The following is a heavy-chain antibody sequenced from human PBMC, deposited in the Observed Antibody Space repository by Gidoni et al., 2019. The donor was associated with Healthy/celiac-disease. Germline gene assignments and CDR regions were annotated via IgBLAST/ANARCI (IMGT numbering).Heavy chain of an antibody. CDR2: MNPNSGNT. V-gene: IGHV1-8*01. J-gene: IGHJ4*02. D-gene: IGHD3-3*01. Sequence: QVQLVQSGAEVKKPGASVKVSCKASGYTFTSYDINWVRQATGQGLEWMGWMNPNSGNTGYAQKFQGRVTMTRNTSISTAYMELSSLRSEDTAVYYCARGRTKGYYDFWSGYYSGYYFDYWGQGTLVTVSS. CDR3: ARGRTKGYYDFWSGYYSGYYFDY. CDR1: GYTFTSYD.